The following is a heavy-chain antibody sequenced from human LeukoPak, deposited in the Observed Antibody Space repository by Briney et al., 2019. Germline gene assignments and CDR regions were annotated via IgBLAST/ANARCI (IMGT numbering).Heavy chain of an antibody. V-gene: IGHV1-2*02. J-gene: IGHJ4*02. D-gene: IGHD5-18*01. CDR1: GYTFTGYY. CDR3: ARDRGWRDTAMAQDY. Sequence: GASVKVSCKASGYTFTGYYMHWVRQAPGQGLEWMGWINPNSGGTNYAQKFQGRVTMTRDTSISTAYMELSRLRSDDTAVYYCARDRGWRDTAMAQDYWGQGTLVTVSS. CDR2: INPNSGGT.